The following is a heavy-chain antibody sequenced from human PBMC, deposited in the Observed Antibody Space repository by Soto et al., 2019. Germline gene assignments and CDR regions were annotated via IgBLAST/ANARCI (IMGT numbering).Heavy chain of an antibody. V-gene: IGHV3-73*01. D-gene: IGHD4-17*01. CDR3: TRQELDYGDYGMGYYYYYYMDV. J-gene: IGHJ6*03. CDR1: GFTFSGSA. Sequence: GSLRLSCAASGFTFSGSAMHWVRQASGKGLEWVGRIRSKANSYATAYAASVKGRFTISRDDSKNTAYLQMNSLKTEDTAVYYCTRQELDYGDYGMGYYYYYYMDVWGKGTTVTVSS. CDR2: IRSKANSYAT.